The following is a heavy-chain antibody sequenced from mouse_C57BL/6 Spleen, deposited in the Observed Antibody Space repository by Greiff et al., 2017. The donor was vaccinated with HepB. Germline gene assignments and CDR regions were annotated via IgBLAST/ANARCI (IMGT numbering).Heavy chain of an antibody. CDR1: GFSFNTYA. Sequence: EVQGVESGGGLVQPKGSLKLSCAASGFSFNTYAMNWVRQAPGKGLEWVARIRSKSNNYATYYADSVKDRFTISRDDSESMLYLQMNNLKTEDTAMYYCVSDDYAWFAYWGQGTLVTVSA. CDR3: VSDDYAWFAY. CDR2: IRSKSNNYAT. J-gene: IGHJ3*01. D-gene: IGHD2-4*01. V-gene: IGHV10-1*01.